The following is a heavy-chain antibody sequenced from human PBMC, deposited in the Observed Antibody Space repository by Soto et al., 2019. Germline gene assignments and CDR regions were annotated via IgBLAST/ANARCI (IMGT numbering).Heavy chain of an antibody. Sequence: SGPTLVNPTQTLTLTCTFSGFSLSTSGVGVGWIRQPPGKALEWLALIYWDDDKRYSPSLKSRLTITKDTSKNQVVLTMTNMDPVNTATFYCAPGRKLDPNGPYYFDYRAQGTPVTVSS. V-gene: IGHV2-5*02. CDR2: IYWDDDK. J-gene: IGHJ4*02. D-gene: IGHD1-7*01. CDR3: APGRKLDPNGPYYFDY. CDR1: GFSLSTSGVG.